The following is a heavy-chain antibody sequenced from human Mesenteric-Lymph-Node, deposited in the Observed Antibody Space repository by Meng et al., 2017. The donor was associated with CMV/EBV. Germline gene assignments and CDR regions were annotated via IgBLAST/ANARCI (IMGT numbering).Heavy chain of an antibody. CDR2: IHTGGKA. Sequence: GGSLRLSCAASGFTVDSHHMSWVCQAPGKGLEWVSVIHTGGKAYYGESVRGRLTISRDNSKNTLYLQMNSLRTADTAVYYCAKDPAGTRGYYFDYWGQGMLVTVSS. CDR1: GFTVDSHH. D-gene: IGHD6-19*01. CDR3: AKDPAGTRGYYFDY. V-gene: IGHV3-66*02. J-gene: IGHJ4*02.